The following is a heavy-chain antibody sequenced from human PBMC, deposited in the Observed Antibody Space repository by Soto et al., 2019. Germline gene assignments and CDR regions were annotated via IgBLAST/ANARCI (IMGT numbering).Heavy chain of an antibody. D-gene: IGHD5-12*01. CDR1: GGSISSSNW. V-gene: IGHV4-4*02. Sequence: SETLSLTCAVSGGSISSSNWWSWVRQPPGKGLEWIGEIYHSGSTNYNPSLKSRVTISVDKSKNQFSLKLSSVTAADTAVYYCARGRDGYNRFFDYWGQGTLVTVSS. CDR2: IYHSGST. J-gene: IGHJ4*02. CDR3: ARGRDGYNRFFDY.